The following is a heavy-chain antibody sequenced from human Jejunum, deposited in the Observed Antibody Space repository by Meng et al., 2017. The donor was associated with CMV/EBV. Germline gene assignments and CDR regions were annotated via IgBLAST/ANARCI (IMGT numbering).Heavy chain of an antibody. D-gene: IGHD6-13*01. V-gene: IGHV3-30*02. Sequence: GFAFSTVGMHWGRKAAGRGLEWLAFMRFGGDDVHYEDAVRGRFTVARENSRNTLYLQMDSLRPGDTALYYCAKDYTNTWSNYFDYWGRGTLVTVSS. J-gene: IGHJ4*02. CDR3: AKDYTNTWSNYFDY. CDR1: GFAFSTVG. CDR2: MRFGGDDV.